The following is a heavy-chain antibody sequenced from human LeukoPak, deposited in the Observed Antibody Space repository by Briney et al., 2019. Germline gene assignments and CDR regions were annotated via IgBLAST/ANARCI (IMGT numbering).Heavy chain of an antibody. CDR3: ARGSSRGSYAIPIM. J-gene: IGHJ4*02. V-gene: IGHV4-59*01. CDR1: GGSISSYD. D-gene: IGHD1-26*01. CDR2: IYYSGST. Sequence: SETLSLTCTVSGGSISSYDWSWIRQPPGRGLEWIWYIYYSGSTNYNPSLKSRVTISVDTSKNQFSLKLSSVTAADTAVYYCARGSSRGSYAIPIMWGQGTLVTVSS.